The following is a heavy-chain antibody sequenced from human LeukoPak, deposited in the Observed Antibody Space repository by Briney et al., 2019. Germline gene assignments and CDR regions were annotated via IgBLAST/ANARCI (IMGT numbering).Heavy chain of an antibody. D-gene: IGHD3-10*01. Sequence: GGSLRLSCAASGFDVSFNYVGWVRQAPGKGLEWVSVIHTGGTTHYADSVKGRFTISKDNSNNTAYLQMNNVRAEDTANYYCARVWFGYFFQWGQGALVTVSS. V-gene: IGHV3-53*01. CDR3: ARVWFGYFFQ. CDR2: IHTGGTT. CDR1: GFDVSFNY. J-gene: IGHJ4*02.